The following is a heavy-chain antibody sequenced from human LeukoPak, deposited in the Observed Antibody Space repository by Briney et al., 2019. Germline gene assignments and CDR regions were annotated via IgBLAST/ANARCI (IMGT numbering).Heavy chain of an antibody. J-gene: IGHJ4*02. CDR3: ARGGNSYYFDY. CDR1: GYSISSGYY. D-gene: IGHD1-7*01. V-gene: IGHV4-38-2*02. Sequence: SETLSLTCTVSGYSISSGYYWGWIRQPPGKGLEWIGSIYHSGNTYYNPSLKSRVTISVDRSKNQFSLKLSSVTAADTAVYYCARGGNSYYFDYWGQGTLVTVSS. CDR2: IYHSGNT.